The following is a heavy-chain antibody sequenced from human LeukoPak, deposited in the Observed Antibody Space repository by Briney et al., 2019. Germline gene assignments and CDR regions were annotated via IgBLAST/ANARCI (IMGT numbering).Heavy chain of an antibody. CDR2: INPNSGGT. Sequence: ASVKVSCKASGYTFTGYYMHWVRQAPGQGLEWMGWINPNSGGTNYAQKFQGRVTMTRDTSISTAYMELSRPRSDDTAVYYCARDWPSIAAAGTLRYFDPWGQGTLVTVSS. D-gene: IGHD6-13*01. V-gene: IGHV1-2*02. J-gene: IGHJ5*02. CDR1: GYTFTGYY. CDR3: ARDWPSIAAAGTLRYFDP.